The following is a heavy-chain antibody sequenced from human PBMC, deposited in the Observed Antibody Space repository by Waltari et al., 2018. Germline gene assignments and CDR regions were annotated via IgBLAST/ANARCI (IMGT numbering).Heavy chain of an antibody. CDR1: GGSSSSSSYY. D-gene: IGHD4-17*01. V-gene: IGHV4-39*07. CDR3: ARASMTTVTTFDY. CDR2: IYYSWST. J-gene: IGHJ4*02. Sequence: QLQLQESGPGLVKPSETLSLTCTVSGGSSSSSSYYWGWIRQPPGKGLEWIGSIYYSWSTYYNPSLKSRVTISVDTSKNQFSLKLSSVTAADTAVYYCARASMTTVTTFDYWGQGTLVTVSS.